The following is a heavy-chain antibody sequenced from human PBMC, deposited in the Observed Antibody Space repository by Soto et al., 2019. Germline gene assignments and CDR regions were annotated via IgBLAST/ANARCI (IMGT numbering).Heavy chain of an antibody. CDR3: ARDRSAGTYFYYGMDV. Sequence: QVQLVESGGGVVQPGRSLRLSCAASGLNFNRNGMHWVRQAPGKGLEWVAVIWYDGSKESYSDSVKGRFTISRDNSKNMLYLQMNSVRVEDTAVYFCARDRSAGTYFYYGMDVWGQGTTVTVSS. CDR2: IWYDGSKE. D-gene: IGHD1-7*01. J-gene: IGHJ6*02. V-gene: IGHV3-33*01. CDR1: GLNFNRNG.